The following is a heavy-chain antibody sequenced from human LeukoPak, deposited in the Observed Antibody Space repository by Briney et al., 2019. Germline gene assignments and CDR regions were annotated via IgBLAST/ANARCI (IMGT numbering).Heavy chain of an antibody. V-gene: IGHV3-74*01. J-gene: IGHJ4*02. D-gene: IGHD5-18*01. Sequence: PGGSLRLSCAASGFTFSNYWMHWVRQAPGKGLVWVSRINSDGSSTTYADSVKGRFTISRDNGQNTLYLQMNSLRAEDTAVYYCAREGREYSYAFEYWGQGTLVTVSS. CDR2: INSDGSST. CDR1: GFTFSNYW. CDR3: AREGREYSYAFEY.